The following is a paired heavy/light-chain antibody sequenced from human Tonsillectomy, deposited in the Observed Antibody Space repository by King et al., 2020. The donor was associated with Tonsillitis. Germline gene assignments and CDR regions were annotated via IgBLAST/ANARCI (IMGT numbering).Light chain of an antibody. J-gene: IGKJ4*01. V-gene: IGKV3-11*01. CDR3: QQRNNWPWT. CDR1: QSVSSY. CDR2: DAS. Sequence: EIVLTQSPATLSLSPGERATLSCRASQSVSSYLAWYQQKPGQAPRLLIYDASNRATGIPARFSGSGSGTDFTLTISSLEPEDFAVYYCQQRNNWPWTFGGGTKVEIK.
Heavy chain of an antibody. J-gene: IGHJ6*03. CDR1: GFTFSSYG. D-gene: IGHD3-3*01. Sequence: QVQLVESGGGVVQPGRSLRLSCAASGFTFSSYGMHWVRQAPGKGLEWVAVIWYDGSNKYYADSVKGRFTISRDNSKNTLYLQMNSLRAEDRAVYYCARDLEGNYDFWSGGFPGYMDVWGKGTTVTVSS. CDR2: IWYDGSNK. CDR3: ARDLEGNYDFWSGGFPGYMDV. V-gene: IGHV3-33*01.